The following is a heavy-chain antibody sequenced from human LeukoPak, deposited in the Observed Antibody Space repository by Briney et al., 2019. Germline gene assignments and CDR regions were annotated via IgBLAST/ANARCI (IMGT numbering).Heavy chain of an antibody. Sequence: SETLSLTCAVYGGSFSGYYWSWIRQPPGKGLEWIGEINHSGSTNYNPSLKSRATISVDTSKNQFSLKLSSVTAADTAVYYCARGIGQGGTVTSVGMDVWGQGTTVTVSS. CDR2: INHSGST. V-gene: IGHV4-34*01. CDR3: ARGIGQGGTVTSVGMDV. CDR1: GGSFSGYY. J-gene: IGHJ6*02. D-gene: IGHD4-17*01.